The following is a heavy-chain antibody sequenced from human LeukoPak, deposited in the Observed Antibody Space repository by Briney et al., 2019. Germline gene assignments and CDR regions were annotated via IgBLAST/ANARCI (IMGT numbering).Heavy chain of an antibody. Sequence: GGSLRLSCAASGFTFSNYAFHWVRQAPGKRLEWVAVVASDGRDKHFADSVKGRFTISRDNSKNTLYLQMNSLRPEDTAVYFCARDLGKIADYYFDCWGQGSLVTVSS. J-gene: IGHJ4*02. D-gene: IGHD2-21*01. CDR2: VASDGRDK. CDR1: GFTFSNYA. V-gene: IGHV3-30*14. CDR3: ARDLGKIADYYFDC.